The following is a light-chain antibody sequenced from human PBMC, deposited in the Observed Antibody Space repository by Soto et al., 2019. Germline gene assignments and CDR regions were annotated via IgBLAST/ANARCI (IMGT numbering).Light chain of an antibody. V-gene: IGKV3-15*01. CDR1: QSVSSN. Sequence: EIVMTQSPASLSMSLGERATLSCRASQSVSSNLAWYQQKPGKAPRLLIYAASTRATGIPARFSGSGSGTEFTLTISSLQSEDFAVYYCQQYKNWPWTFGQGTKVEIK. CDR3: QQYKNWPWT. CDR2: AAS. J-gene: IGKJ1*01.